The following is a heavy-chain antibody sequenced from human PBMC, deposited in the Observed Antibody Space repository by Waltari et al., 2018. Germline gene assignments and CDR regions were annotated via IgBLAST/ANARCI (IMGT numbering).Heavy chain of an antibody. CDR3: ARVDYGSGSYYKAPFDY. D-gene: IGHD3-10*01. CDR1: GGSISSHY. Sequence: QVQLQESGPGLVKPSETLSLTCTVSGGSISSHYWSWIRQPPGKGLEWIGYIYYSGSTNYNPSLKSRVTISVDTSKNQFSLKLSSVTAADTAVYYCARVDYGSGSYYKAPFDYWGQGTLVTVSS. V-gene: IGHV4-59*11. J-gene: IGHJ4*02. CDR2: IYYSGST.